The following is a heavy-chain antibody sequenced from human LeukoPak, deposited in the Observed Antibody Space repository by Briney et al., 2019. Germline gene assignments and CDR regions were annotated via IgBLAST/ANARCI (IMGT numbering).Heavy chain of an antibody. CDR2: IIPIFGTA. D-gene: IGHD5-24*01. V-gene: IGHV1-69*05. CDR3: ARQRSRDGYTKWFDP. Sequence: GASVKVSCKASGGTFSSYAISWVRQAPGQGLEWMGGIIPIFGTANYAQKFQGRVTITTDESTSTAYMELSRLRSDDTAVYYCARQRSRDGYTKWFDPWGQGTLVTVSS. CDR1: GGTFSSYA. J-gene: IGHJ5*02.